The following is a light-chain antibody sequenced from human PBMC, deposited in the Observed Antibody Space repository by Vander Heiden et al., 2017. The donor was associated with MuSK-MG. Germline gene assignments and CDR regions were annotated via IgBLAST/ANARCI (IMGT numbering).Light chain of an antibody. V-gene: IGLV2-8*01. CDR3: SSYVGSNSYV. CDR1: SSDVGGYNY. J-gene: IGLJ1*01. Sequence: QSALTQPPSASGSPGQSVTISCTGTSSDVGGYNYVSWYQQHPGKAPKVLIYEVTKRPSGVPDRFSGSKSGNTASLTVSGRQAEDEADYYCSSYVGSNSYVFGTGTKVTVL. CDR2: EVT.